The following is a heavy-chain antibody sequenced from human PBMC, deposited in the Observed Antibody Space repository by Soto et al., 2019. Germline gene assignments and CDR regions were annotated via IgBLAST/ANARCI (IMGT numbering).Heavy chain of an antibody. V-gene: IGHV4-34*01. J-gene: IGHJ5*02. CDR3: ARGYCSGGSCYSQNWFDP. D-gene: IGHD2-15*01. CDR1: GGSFSGYY. CDR2: INHSGST. Sequence: SETLSLTCAVYGGSFSGYYWSWIRQPPGKGLEWIGEINHSGSTNYNPSLKSRVTISVDTSKNQFSLKLSSVTAADTAVYYCARGYCSGGSCYSQNWFDPWGQGTLVTVS.